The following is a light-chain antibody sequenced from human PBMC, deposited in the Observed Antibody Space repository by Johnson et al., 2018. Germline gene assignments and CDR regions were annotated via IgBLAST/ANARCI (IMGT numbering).Light chain of an antibody. CDR3: GTWDSSLSAGNV. J-gene: IGLJ1*01. CDR2: ENN. Sequence: QSVLTQPPSVSAAPGQTVTISCSGSSSNIGNNYVSWYQQLPGTAPKLLIYENNKRPSGIPDRFSGSKSGPSATLGITGLQTGDQADYYCGTWDSSLSAGNVFGTGTKVTVL. CDR1: SSNIGNNY. V-gene: IGLV1-51*02.